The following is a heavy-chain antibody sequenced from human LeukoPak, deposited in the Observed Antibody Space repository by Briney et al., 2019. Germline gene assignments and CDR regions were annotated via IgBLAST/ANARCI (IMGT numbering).Heavy chain of an antibody. D-gene: IGHD3-10*01. J-gene: IGHJ4*02. CDR2: ISSSSSYI. CDR1: GFTFSSYG. CDR3: ARGGRTDPNAFDY. V-gene: IGHV3-21*01. Sequence: GGSLRLSCAASGFTFSSYGMHWVRQAPGKGLEWVSSISSSSSYIYYADSVKGRFTISRDNAKNSLYLQMNSLRAEDTAVYYCARGGRTDPNAFDYWGQGTLVTVSS.